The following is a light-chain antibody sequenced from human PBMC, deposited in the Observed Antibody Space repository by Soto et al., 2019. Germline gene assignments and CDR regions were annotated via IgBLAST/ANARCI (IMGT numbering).Light chain of an antibody. J-gene: IGKJ1*01. V-gene: IGKV1-9*01. CDR3: QQLDNYPRT. Sequence: DIQLTQSPSFLSASVGDRVTITCRASQGISSYLAWYQQKPGKAPKLLIYTASTLQSGVPSRFSGSGSGTEFTLTLSSLQPEDFATYYCQQLDNYPRTFGQGTKVEIK. CDR1: QGISSY. CDR2: TAS.